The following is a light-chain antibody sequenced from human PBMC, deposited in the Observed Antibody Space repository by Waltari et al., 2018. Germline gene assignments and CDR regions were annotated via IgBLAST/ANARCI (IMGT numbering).Light chain of an antibody. CDR3: QQYDNLAFT. J-gene: IGKJ3*01. Sequence: DLQMTQSPSSLSASVGDRVTLTCRASLDITNYLNWYQQKPGKAPKLLIYDSSNLDTGVPPRFSGSGSGTDFTLTISSLQPEDIATYYCQQYDNLAFTFGPGTKVNI. V-gene: IGKV1-33*01. CDR1: LDITNY. CDR2: DSS.